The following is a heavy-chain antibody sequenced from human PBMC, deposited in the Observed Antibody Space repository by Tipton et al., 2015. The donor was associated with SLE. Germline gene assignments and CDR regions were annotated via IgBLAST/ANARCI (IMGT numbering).Heavy chain of an antibody. CDR2: VFYGGRY. CDR1: NGSITSLYDY. Sequence: TLSLTCTVSNGSITSLYDYWGWVRQPPGKGLEWLGSVFYGGRYYYNPSLESRVAISVDTSKNQFSLKLSSVTAADTAVYYCATQGYYDSSFDYWGQGTLVTVSS. D-gene: IGHD3-16*01. V-gene: IGHV4-39*01. J-gene: IGHJ4*02. CDR3: ATQGYYDSSFDY.